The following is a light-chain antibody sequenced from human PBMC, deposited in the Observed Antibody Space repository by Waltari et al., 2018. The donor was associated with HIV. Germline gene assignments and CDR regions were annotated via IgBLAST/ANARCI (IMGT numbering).Light chain of an antibody. J-gene: IGLJ3*02. CDR1: SSDVGGYNY. V-gene: IGLV2-23*02. CDR3: CSYAGSSTFGV. Sequence: QSALTQPASVSGPPGQSITISCTGTSSDVGGYNYVSWYQQHPGKAPKLMIYDVSKRPSVVSNRFSGSKSGNTASLTISGLQAEDEADYYCCSYAGSSTFGVFGGGTKLTVL. CDR2: DVS.